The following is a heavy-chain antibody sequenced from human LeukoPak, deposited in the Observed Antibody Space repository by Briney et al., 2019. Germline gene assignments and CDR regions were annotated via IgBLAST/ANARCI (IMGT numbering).Heavy chain of an antibody. J-gene: IGHJ5*02. D-gene: IGHD6-13*01. CDR1: GYTFTSYG. V-gene: IGHV1-69*04. CDR3: ARLGTYSSSWSGWFDP. CDR2: IIPILGIA. Sequence: GASVKVSCKASGYTFTSYGISWVRQAPGQGLEWMGRIIPILGIANYAQKFQGRVTITADKSTSTAYMELSSLRSEDTAVYYCARLGTYSSSWSGWFDPWGQGTLVTVSS.